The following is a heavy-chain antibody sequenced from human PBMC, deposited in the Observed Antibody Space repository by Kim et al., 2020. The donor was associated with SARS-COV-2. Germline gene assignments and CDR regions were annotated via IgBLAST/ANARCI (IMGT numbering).Heavy chain of an antibody. Sequence: VKGRITISRDDSKNTAYLQMNSLTTEDTAVYYCTKGYCTSTACYPKFDPWGQGTLVTVSS. CDR3: TKGYCTSTACYPKFDP. V-gene: IGHV3-73*01. D-gene: IGHD2-2*01. J-gene: IGHJ5*02.